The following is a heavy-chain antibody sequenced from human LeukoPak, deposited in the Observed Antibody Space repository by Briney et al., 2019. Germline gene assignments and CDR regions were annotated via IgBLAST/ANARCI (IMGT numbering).Heavy chain of an antibody. CDR1: GGSISSGDYY. V-gene: IGHV4-30-4*08. Sequence: SETLSLTCTVSGGSISSGDYYWSWIRQPPGKGLEWIGYIHYSGSTYYNPSLKSRVTISVDTSKNQFSLKLSSVTAADTAVYYCARLQPRITIFGVVIIRSDAFDIWGQGTMVTVSS. CDR2: IHYSGST. D-gene: IGHD3-3*01. CDR3: ARLQPRITIFGVVIIRSDAFDI. J-gene: IGHJ3*02.